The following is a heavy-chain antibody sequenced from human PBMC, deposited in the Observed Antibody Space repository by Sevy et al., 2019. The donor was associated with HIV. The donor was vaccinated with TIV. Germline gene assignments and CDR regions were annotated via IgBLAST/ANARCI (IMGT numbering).Heavy chain of an antibody. J-gene: IGHJ4*02. CDR3: AITKDYYDNSGYPFDY. Sequence: ASVKVSCKVSGYTLTKLSMHWVRQAPGKGLEWMGTFDPEDGETIYAQKFQGRVTMTEDTSIDTAYMELSNLRSEDTAVFYCAITKDYYDNSGYPFDYWGQGTLVTVSS. CDR1: GYTLTKLS. D-gene: IGHD3-22*01. CDR2: FDPEDGET. V-gene: IGHV1-24*01.